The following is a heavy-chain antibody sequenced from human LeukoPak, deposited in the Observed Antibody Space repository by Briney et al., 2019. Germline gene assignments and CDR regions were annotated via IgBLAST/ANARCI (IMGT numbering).Heavy chain of an antibody. V-gene: IGHV3-48*03. Sequence: GGSLRLSCAASGFTFSSYEMDWVRQAPGKGLAWVSYISSSGSTIYYADSVKGRFTISRDNAKNSLYLQMNSLRAEDTAVYYCARDFFSGSSYYFDYWGQGTLVTVSS. D-gene: IGHD1-26*01. CDR1: GFTFSSYE. CDR3: ARDFFSGSSYYFDY. CDR2: ISSSGSTI. J-gene: IGHJ4*02.